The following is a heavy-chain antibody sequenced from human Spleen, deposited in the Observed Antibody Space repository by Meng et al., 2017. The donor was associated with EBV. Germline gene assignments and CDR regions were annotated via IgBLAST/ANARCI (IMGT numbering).Heavy chain of an antibody. CDR1: GYTFNNYG. Sequence: QVQLVRSGDEGKRPGAPVKGSCTASGYTFNNYGITWVRQAPGQGLEWMGWISAYNRNTEYAQKFRGRVTMTTDTSTSTAYLDLRRLRSDDTGVYYCASESGRGYTPDYWGRGTLVTVSS. CDR2: ISAYNRNT. CDR3: ASESGRGYTPDY. D-gene: IGHD3-10*01. V-gene: IGHV1-18*01. J-gene: IGHJ4*02.